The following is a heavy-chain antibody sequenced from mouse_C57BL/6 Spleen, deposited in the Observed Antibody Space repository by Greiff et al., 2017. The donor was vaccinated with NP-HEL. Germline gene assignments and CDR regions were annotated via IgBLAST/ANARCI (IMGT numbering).Heavy chain of an antibody. D-gene: IGHD2-5*01. CDR1: GYTFTDYY. CDR3: AREGSNDAMDY. V-gene: IGHV1-26*01. J-gene: IGHJ4*01. CDR2: INPNNGGT. Sequence: EVQLQQSGPELVKPGASVKISCKASGYTFTDYYMNWVKQSHGKSLEWIGDINPNNGGTSYNQKLKGKATLTVDKSSSTADMELRSLTSEDSAVYYCAREGSNDAMDYWGQGTSVTVSS.